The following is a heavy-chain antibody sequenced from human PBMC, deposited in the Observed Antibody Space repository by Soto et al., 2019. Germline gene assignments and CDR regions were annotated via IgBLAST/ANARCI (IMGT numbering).Heavy chain of an antibody. CDR3: ARAVAGTGNYYYYYYMDV. Sequence: ETLSLTCAVYGGSFSGYYWSLIRQPPGKGLEWIGEINHSGSTNYNPSLKSRVTISVDTSKNQFSLKLSSVTAADTAVYYCARAVAGTGNYYYYYYMDVWGKGTTVTVSS. D-gene: IGHD6-19*01. J-gene: IGHJ6*03. CDR1: GGSFSGYY. CDR2: INHSGST. V-gene: IGHV4-34*01.